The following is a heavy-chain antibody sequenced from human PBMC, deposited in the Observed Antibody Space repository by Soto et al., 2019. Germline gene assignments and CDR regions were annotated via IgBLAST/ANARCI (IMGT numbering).Heavy chain of an antibody. Sequence: EVQLVESGGGLVRPGGSLRLSCAASGFTFSSYWMSWVRQTPGKGLEWVANIRWDGSEEYYVHSLKGRFTISRDNPKNSLYQHMDGLRDEETAVYFCARGTRDPGLDYWGQGILVTVSS. CDR1: GFTFSSYW. J-gene: IGHJ4*02. CDR3: ARGTRDPGLDY. V-gene: IGHV3-7*01. CDR2: IRWDGSEE.